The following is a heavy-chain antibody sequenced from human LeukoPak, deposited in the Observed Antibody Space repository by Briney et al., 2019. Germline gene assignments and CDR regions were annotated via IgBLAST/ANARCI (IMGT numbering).Heavy chain of an antibody. J-gene: IGHJ4*02. V-gene: IGHV3-23*01. D-gene: IGHD3-22*01. CDR1: GFHFSSHA. Sequence: GESLRLSCAASGFHFSSHAMTWVRQTPTKGLEWVSSVTADGGSIHYADSVKGRFTISRDNSKNTLFLQMNSLRAEDTAIYFCGYFDSSGFYYGRLRYWGQGTPDTVSS. CDR2: VTADGGSI. CDR3: GYFDSSGFYYGRLRY.